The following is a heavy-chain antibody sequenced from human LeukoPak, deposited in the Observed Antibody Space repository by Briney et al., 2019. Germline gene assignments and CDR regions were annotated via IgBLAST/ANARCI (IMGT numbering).Heavy chain of an antibody. D-gene: IGHD3-22*01. V-gene: IGHV4-30-4*01. CDR1: GGSISSGDYY. Sequence: PSETLSLTCTVSGGSISSGDYYWSWIRQPPGKGPEWIGYIYYSGSTYYNPSLKSRVTISVDTSKNQFSLKLSSVTAADTAVYYCARAPEDYYDSSGDWGQGTLVTVSS. CDR2: IYYSGST. J-gene: IGHJ4*02. CDR3: ARAPEDYYDSSGD.